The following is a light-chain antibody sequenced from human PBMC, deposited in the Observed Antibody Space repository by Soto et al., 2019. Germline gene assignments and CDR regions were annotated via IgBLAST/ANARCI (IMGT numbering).Light chain of an antibody. Sequence: EIVLTQSPGSLCLSPGESATLSCRASQTVSRRYLAWYQQKPGQAPRLLMYDASSRATGIPDRFSGSGSGTDFTLTINRLEPEDFAVYYCQQYSSSPELTFGGGPKVAI. CDR3: QQYSSSPELT. J-gene: IGKJ4*01. CDR1: QTVSRRY. V-gene: IGKV3-20*01. CDR2: DAS.